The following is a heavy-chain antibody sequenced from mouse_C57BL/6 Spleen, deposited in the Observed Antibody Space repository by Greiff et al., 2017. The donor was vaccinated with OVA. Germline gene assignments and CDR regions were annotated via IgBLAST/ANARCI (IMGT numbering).Heavy chain of an antibody. CDR1: GYTFTDYY. CDR2: INPNNGGT. V-gene: IGHV1-26*01. D-gene: IGHD4-1*01. CDR3: ANEGTNWDVNY. Sequence: EVQLQQSGPELVKPGASVKISCKASGYTFTDYYMNWVKQSHGKSLEWIGDINPNNGGTSYNQKFKGKATLTVDKSSSTAYMELRSLTSEDSAVYNCANEGTNWDVNYWGQGTTLTVSS. J-gene: IGHJ2*01.